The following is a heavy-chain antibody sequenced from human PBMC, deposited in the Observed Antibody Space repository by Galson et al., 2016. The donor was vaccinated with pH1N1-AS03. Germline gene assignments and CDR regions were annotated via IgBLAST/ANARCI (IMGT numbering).Heavy chain of an antibody. Sequence: SGKVSCKASGYIFTGFYVHWVRQAPGQGLEWMGWINPNNGVTNYAQKFQAWVTMTGDTSISTAYMELYGLKSDDTAVYYCARDPRGPCSSATCATTYYFGMDVWGQGTTVIVSS. D-gene: IGHD1-26*01. CDR2: INPNNGVT. J-gene: IGHJ6*02. V-gene: IGHV1-2*04. CDR3: ARDPRGPCSSATCATTYYFGMDV. CDR1: GYIFTGFY.